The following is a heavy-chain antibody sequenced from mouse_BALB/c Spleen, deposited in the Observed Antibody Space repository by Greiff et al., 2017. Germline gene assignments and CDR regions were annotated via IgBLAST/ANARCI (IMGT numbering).Heavy chain of an antibody. CDR1: GFTFSSYT. D-gene: IGHD2-3*01. CDR3: ARGNDGYYGGY. Sequence: EVQLVESGGGLVKPGGSLKLSCAASGFTFSSYTMSWVRQTPEKRLEWVASISSGGSTYYPDSVKGRFTISRDNARNILYLQMSSLRSEDTAMYYCARGNDGYYGGYWGQGTTLTVSS. CDR2: ISSGGST. V-gene: IGHV5-6-5*01. J-gene: IGHJ2*01.